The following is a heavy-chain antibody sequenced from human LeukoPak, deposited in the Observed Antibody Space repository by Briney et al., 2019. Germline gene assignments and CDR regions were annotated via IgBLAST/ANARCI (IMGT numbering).Heavy chain of an antibody. V-gene: IGHV1-2*04. Sequence: APVKVSCKASGYTFTGYYMHWVRQAPGQGLEWMGWINPNSGGTNYAQKFQGWVTMTRDTSISTAHMELSRLRSDDTAVYYCARGSYSSSWSFDYWGQGTLVTVSS. CDR2: INPNSGGT. J-gene: IGHJ4*02. CDR3: ARGSYSSSWSFDY. D-gene: IGHD6-13*01. CDR1: GYTFTGYY.